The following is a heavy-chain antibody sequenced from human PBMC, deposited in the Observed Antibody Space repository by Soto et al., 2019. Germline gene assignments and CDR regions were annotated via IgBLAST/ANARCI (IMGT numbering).Heavy chain of an antibody. D-gene: IGHD6-19*01. CDR2: MNPNSGNT. Sequence: ASVNVSWKAAGYAFSIYDINWGRQATGQGLEWMGWMNPNSGNTGYAQKFQGRVTMTRNTSISTAYMELSSLRSEDTAVYYCARDIAVAASPYGMDVWGQGTTVTVS. CDR3: ARDIAVAASPYGMDV. V-gene: IGHV1-8*01. CDR1: GYAFSIYD. J-gene: IGHJ6*02.